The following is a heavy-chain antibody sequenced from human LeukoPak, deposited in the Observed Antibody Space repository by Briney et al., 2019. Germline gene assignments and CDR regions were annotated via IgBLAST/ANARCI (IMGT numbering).Heavy chain of an antibody. CDR1: GYSFTTYW. Sequence: GESLKISCKGSGYSFTTYWIAWVRQMPGKGLEWMGIIYPGDSDTRYSPSFQGQVTFSADKSISTAYLQWSSLKASDTAMYHCARPLDPYDSSGYYLYWGQGTLVTVSS. CDR3: ARPLDPYDSSGYYLY. V-gene: IGHV5-51*01. D-gene: IGHD3-22*01. J-gene: IGHJ4*02. CDR2: IYPGDSDT.